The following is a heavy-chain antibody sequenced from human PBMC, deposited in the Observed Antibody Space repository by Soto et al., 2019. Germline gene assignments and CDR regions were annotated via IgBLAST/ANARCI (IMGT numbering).Heavy chain of an antibody. J-gene: IGHJ4*02. Sequence: SETLSLTCTVSGGSVSSGSYYWSWIRQPPGKGLEWIGYIYYSGSTNYNPSLKSRVTISVATSTNQFSLKLSSVTAADTAVYYCARGQGGYSSGWYYFDYWGQGTLVTVSS. D-gene: IGHD6-19*01. V-gene: IGHV4-61*01. CDR3: ARGQGGYSSGWYYFDY. CDR1: GGSVSSGSYY. CDR2: IYYSGST.